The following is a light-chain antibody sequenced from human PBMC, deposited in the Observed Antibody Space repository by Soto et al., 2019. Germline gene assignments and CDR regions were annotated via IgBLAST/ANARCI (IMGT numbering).Light chain of an antibody. CDR1: QSVTSSF. CDR2: GAS. CDR3: QQYGRSPWT. Sequence: EIGFTQAPGPPSLSPGERGTLSCTASQSVTSSFLAWYQQKPGQAPRLLIYGASNRATGIPDRFSGSGSGTDFTLTISRLEPEDVAVYYCQQYGRSPWTFGQGTQVEIK. J-gene: IGKJ1*01. V-gene: IGKV3-20*01.